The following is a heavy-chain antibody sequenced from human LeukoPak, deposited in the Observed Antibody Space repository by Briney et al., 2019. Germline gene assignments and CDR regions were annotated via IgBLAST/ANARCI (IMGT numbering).Heavy chain of an antibody. V-gene: IGHV3-48*02. D-gene: IGHD5-18*01. CDR3: ARVPRGYSYGRLDY. CDR1: GFAFSDYS. CDR2: ISSSDNTI. Sequence: PGGSLRLSCAASGFAFSDYSMNWVRQAPGKGLEWVSYISSSDNTIHYADSVKGRFTISRDNAKNSLYLEMNSLRDEDTAVYYCARVPRGYSYGRLDYWGQGTLVTVSS. J-gene: IGHJ4*02.